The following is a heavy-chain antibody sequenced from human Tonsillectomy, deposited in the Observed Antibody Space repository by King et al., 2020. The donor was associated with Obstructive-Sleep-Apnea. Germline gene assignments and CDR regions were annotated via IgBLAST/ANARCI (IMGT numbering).Heavy chain of an antibody. CDR1: GFTFSSYA. V-gene: IGHV3-23*04. CDR3: AKGVVSSGFGYYFDY. D-gene: IGHD3-22*01. CDR2: ISGSGGSQ. J-gene: IGHJ4*02. Sequence: VQLVESGGGLVQPGGSLRLSCAASGFTFSSYAMSWVRQAPGKGLELVSAISGSGGSQYYADSVKGRFTISRDNSKNTLYLQMKSLRAEDTAVYYCAKGVVSSGFGYYFDYWGPGTLVTVSP.